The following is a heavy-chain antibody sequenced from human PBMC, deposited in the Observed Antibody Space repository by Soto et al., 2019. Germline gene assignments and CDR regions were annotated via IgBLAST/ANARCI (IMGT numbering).Heavy chain of an antibody. J-gene: IGHJ5*02. D-gene: IGHD3-10*01. V-gene: IGHV1-3*01. CDR2: INAGNGNT. CDR3: ARDGVLLWFGELSLWFDP. CDR1: GYTFTSYA. Sequence: GSVKVSCKASGYTFTSYAMHWVRQAPGQRLEWMGWINAGNGNTKYSQKFQGRVTITRDTSASTAYMELSSLRSEDTAVYYCARDGVLLWFGELSLWFDPWGQGTLVTVSS.